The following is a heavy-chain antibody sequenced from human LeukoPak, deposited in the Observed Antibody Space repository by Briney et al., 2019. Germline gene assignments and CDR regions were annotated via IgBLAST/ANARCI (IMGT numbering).Heavy chain of an antibody. V-gene: IGHV3-20*04. J-gene: IGHJ4*02. CDR3: AREDEGSVDSSGYYY. CDR2: INWNGGST. D-gene: IGHD3-22*01. CDR1: GFTFDDYG. Sequence: GGSLRLSCAASGFTFDDYGMSWVRQAPGKGLEWVSGINWNGGSTGYADSVKGRFTISRDNAKNSLYLQMNSLRAEDTALYYCAREDEGSVDSSGYYYWGQGTLVTVSS.